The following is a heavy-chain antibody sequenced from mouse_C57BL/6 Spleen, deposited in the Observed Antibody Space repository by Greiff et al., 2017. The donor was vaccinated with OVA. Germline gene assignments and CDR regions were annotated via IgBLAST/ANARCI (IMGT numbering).Heavy chain of an antibody. Sequence: EVKLVESGPGLVKPSQSLSLTCSVTGYSITSGYYWNWIRQFPGNKLEWMGYISYDGSNNYNPSLKNPISITRDTSKNQFFLKLNPVTTEDTATYYCARDYSNYVYWYFDVWGTGTTVTVSS. V-gene: IGHV3-6*01. CDR2: ISYDGSN. J-gene: IGHJ1*03. CDR3: ARDYSNYVYWYFDV. CDR1: GYSITSGYY. D-gene: IGHD2-5*01.